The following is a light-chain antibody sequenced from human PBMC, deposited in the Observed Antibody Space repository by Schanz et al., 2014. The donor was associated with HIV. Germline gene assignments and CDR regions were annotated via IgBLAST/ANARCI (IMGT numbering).Light chain of an antibody. CDR2: RNN. CDR1: SSNIGSNT. CDR3: AAWDDSLNGVI. Sequence: QSVLTQPPSASGTPGQRVTISCSGSSSNIGSNTVHWYQQLPGTAPKLLIYRNNQRPSGVPDRFSGSKSGTSASLAISGLQSEDEADYYCAAWDDSLNGVIFGGGTKLPS. V-gene: IGLV1-44*01. J-gene: IGLJ2*01.